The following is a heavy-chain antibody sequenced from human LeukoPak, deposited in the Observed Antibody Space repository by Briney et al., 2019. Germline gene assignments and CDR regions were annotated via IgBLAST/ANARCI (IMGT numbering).Heavy chain of an antibody. CDR1: GYTFTGYY. D-gene: IGHD1-26*01. V-gene: IGHV1-2*02. CDR3: ARALRSGSYYEVDS. Sequence: ASVKVFCKASGYTFTGYYMHWVRQAPGQGLEWMGWINPNSGGTNYAQKFQGRVTMTRDTSISTAYMELSRLRSDDTAVYYCARALRSGSYYEVDSWGQGTLVTVSS. J-gene: IGHJ4*02. CDR2: INPNSGGT.